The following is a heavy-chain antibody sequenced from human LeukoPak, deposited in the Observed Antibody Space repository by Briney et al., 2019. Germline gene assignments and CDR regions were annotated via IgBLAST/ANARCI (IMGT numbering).Heavy chain of an antibody. CDR1: GFTFSSYW. Sequence: GGSLRLSCAASGFTFSSYWMSWVRQAPGKGLEWVANIKQDGSEKYYVDSVKSRFTISRDNAKNSLYLQMNSLRAEDTAVYYCARDGELRYFDWLSLGNFDYWGQGTLVTVSS. V-gene: IGHV3-7*03. D-gene: IGHD3-9*01. CDR3: ARDGELRYFDWLSLGNFDY. CDR2: IKQDGSEK. J-gene: IGHJ4*02.